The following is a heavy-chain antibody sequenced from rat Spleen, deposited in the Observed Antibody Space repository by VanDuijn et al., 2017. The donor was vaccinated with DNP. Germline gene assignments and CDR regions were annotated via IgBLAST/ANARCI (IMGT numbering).Heavy chain of an antibody. CDR1: GFTFSDYY. D-gene: IGHD1-6*01. J-gene: IGHJ2*01. Sequence: EVQLVESGGGLVQPGRSLRLSCAASGFTFSDYYMAWVRQAPKKGLEWVAAISPSGSRPYSPDSVKGRFTISRDTAKSSLYLQMNSLKSEDTATYYCTRGVYYCSSWAFDYWGHGVMVTVSS. CDR3: TRGVYYCSSWAFDY. V-gene: IGHV5-20*01. CDR2: ISPSGSRP.